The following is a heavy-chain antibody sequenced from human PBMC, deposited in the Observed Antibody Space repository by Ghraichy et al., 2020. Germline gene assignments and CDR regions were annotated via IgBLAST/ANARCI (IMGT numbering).Heavy chain of an antibody. CDR3: AKDFGGDRTGYAMDV. V-gene: IGHV3-43*01. J-gene: IGHJ6*02. D-gene: IGHD2-21*02. CDR2: LSSDGETT. CDR1: GFTFDDYT. Sequence: GGSLRLSCAASGFTFDDYTMHWVRQAPGKGLECVSLLSSDGETTYYADSVKGRFTISRDNNKNSLYLHMSSLRTEDTALYYCAKDFGGDRTGYAMDVWGQGTTVIVSS.